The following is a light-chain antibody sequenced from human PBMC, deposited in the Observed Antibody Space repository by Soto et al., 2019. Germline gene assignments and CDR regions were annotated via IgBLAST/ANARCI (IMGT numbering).Light chain of an antibody. J-gene: IGKJ1*01. CDR1: QSVTNF. CDR2: NAS. Sequence: EIVLTQSPGTLSLSPGERATLSCRASQSVTNFLAWYQQKPGQSPSLLIYNASHRATGIPARFSGRGSGTDFTLTISSLEPEDFAVYYCQQRYRWPETFGQGTKV. CDR3: QQRYRWPET. V-gene: IGKV3-11*01.